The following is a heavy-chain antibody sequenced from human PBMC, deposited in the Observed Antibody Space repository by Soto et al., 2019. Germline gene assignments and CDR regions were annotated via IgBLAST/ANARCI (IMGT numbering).Heavy chain of an antibody. CDR2: IDPSDSQT. V-gene: IGHV5-10-1*01. J-gene: IGHJ4*02. CDR3: ARQIYDSDSGPTYQYYFGS. D-gene: IGHD2-15*01. Sequence: GESLKISCKGSGYSFAGYWITWVRQMPGKGLEGMGRIDPSDSQTYYSPSFRGHVTISAAKSITTVFLQWSSLRASDTAMYYCARQIYDSDSGPTYQYYFGSCRRGSLVTVSS. CDR1: GYSFAGYW.